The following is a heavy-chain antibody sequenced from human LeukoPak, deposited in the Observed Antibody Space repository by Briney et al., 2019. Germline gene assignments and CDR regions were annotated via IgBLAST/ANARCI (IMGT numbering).Heavy chain of an antibody. V-gene: IGHV3-7*01. Sequence: GGSLRLSCAASGFTFSSYWMNWVRQAPGKGLEWVANIKPDGSDKYYVDSVKGRFTISRDNAKNSLYLQMNSQRAEDTAVYYCVTDIVVVPAAIGDAFDIWIQGKMVTVSS. CDR1: GFTFSSYW. D-gene: IGHD2-2*02. CDR2: IKPDGSDK. J-gene: IGHJ3*02. CDR3: VTDIVVVPAAIGDAFDI.